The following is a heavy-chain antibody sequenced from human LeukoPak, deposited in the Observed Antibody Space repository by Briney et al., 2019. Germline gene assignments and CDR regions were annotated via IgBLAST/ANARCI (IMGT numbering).Heavy chain of an antibody. Sequence: GGSLRLSCAASGFTFSSYGMYWVRQAPGKGLEWVAFIRSDGSNKYYVDSVKGRFTISRDNSKNTLYLQMNSLRAEDTAVYYCVKRAWGSSGLYYFDHWGQGTLVTVSS. V-gene: IGHV3-30*02. J-gene: IGHJ4*02. CDR1: GFTFSSYG. CDR3: VKRAWGSSGLYYFDH. D-gene: IGHD3-22*01. CDR2: IRSDGSNK.